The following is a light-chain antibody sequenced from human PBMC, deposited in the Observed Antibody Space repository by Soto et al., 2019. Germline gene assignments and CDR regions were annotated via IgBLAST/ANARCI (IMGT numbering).Light chain of an antibody. V-gene: IGLV2-14*03. CDR2: DVT. J-gene: IGLJ3*02. CDR1: SSDVGGYNY. Sequence: QSALTQPASVSGSPGQSITISCNGTSSDVGGYNYVSWYQQHPDRAPKLMIYDVTNRPSGVSNRFSGSKSGNTASLTISGLQAEDEAEYYCSSYTNSTTWVFGGGTKVTVL. CDR3: SSYTNSTTWV.